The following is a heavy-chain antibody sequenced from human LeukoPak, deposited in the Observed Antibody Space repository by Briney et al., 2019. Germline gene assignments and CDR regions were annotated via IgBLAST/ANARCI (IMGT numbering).Heavy chain of an antibody. CDR2: ISNSGGST. D-gene: IGHD3-22*01. CDR1: GFTFSTYA. J-gene: IGHJ4*02. Sequence: PGGSLRLSCAASGFTFSTYAMSWVRQAPGKGLEWVSSISNSGGSTYYADSVKGRFTISRDNSKNTLVLQMNSLRAEDTAVYYCTTYYYDSSGYYYPHYFDYWGQGTLVTVSS. CDR3: TTYYYDSSGYYYPHYFDY. V-gene: IGHV3-23*01.